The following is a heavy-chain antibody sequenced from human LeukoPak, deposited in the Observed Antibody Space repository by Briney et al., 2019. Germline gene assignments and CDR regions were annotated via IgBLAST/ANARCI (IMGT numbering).Heavy chain of an antibody. Sequence: SGPGLVKPSQTLSLTCTVSGGSISSGDYYWSWIRQPPGKGLEWIGYIYYSGSTYYNPSLKSRVTISVDTSKNQFSLKLSSVTAADTAVYYCARQVPGYNWFDPWGQGTLVTVSS. CDR2: IYYSGST. J-gene: IGHJ5*02. CDR3: ARQVPGYNWFDP. CDR1: GGSISSGDYY. D-gene: IGHD3-10*01. V-gene: IGHV4-30-4*08.